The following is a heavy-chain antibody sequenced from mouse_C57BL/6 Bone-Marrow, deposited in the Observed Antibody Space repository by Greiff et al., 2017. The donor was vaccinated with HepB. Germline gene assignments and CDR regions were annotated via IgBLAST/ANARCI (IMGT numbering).Heavy chain of an antibody. Sequence: EVHLVESGEGLVKPGGSLKLSCAASGFTFSSYAMSWVRQTPEKRLEWVAYISSGGDYIYYADTVKGRFTISRANARNTLYLQMSSLKSEDTAMYYCTRDPPYGRPFDYWGQGTTLTVSS. J-gene: IGHJ2*01. CDR3: TRDPPYGRPFDY. V-gene: IGHV5-9-1*02. CDR1: GFTFSSYA. CDR2: ISSGGDYI. D-gene: IGHD1-1*01.